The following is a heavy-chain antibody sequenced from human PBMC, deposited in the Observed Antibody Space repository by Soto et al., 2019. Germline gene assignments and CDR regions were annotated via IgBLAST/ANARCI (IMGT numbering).Heavy chain of an antibody. V-gene: IGHV1-69*13. D-gene: IGHD3-3*01. CDR2: IIPIFGTA. CDR1: GGTFSSYA. J-gene: IGHJ6*02. Sequence: ASVKVSCKASGGTFSSYAISWVLQAPGQGLEWMGGIIPIFGTANYAQKFQGRVTITADESTSTAYMELSSLRSEDTAVYYCASHGAITIFGVVTPYYYYGMDVWGQGTTVTVSS. CDR3: ASHGAITIFGVVTPYYYYGMDV.